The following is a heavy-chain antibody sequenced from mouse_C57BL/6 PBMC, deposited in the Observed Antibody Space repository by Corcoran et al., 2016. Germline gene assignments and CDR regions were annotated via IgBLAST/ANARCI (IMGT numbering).Heavy chain of an antibody. Sequence: QIQLVKSGPELKKPGETVKISCKASGYTFTTYGMSWVKQAPGKGLKWMGWINTYSGVPTYADDFKGRFAFSLETSASTAYLQINNLKNEDTATYFCARIYYGSSPDYWGQGTTLTVSS. CDR3: ARIYYGSSPDY. CDR1: GYTFTTYG. V-gene: IGHV9-3*01. CDR2: INTYSGVP. D-gene: IGHD1-1*01. J-gene: IGHJ2*01.